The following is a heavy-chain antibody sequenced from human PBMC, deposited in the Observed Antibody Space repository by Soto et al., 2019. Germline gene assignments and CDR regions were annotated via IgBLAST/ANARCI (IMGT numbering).Heavy chain of an antibody. J-gene: IGHJ4*02. V-gene: IGHV4-39*01. CDR3: ARSRDYYESSGSPLYFDH. D-gene: IGHD3-22*01. Sequence: QLQLQESGPGLVKPSQTLSLSCAVSGDSINSPLYYWAWLRQPPGKGLEWLAAIYYTGTNFYNPCLKSQLTIFVDTNKNQSHLSLTSVTAADTAIYYCARSRDYYESSGSPLYFDHWGPGTLVAVSS. CDR2: IYYTGTN. CDR1: GDSINSPLYY.